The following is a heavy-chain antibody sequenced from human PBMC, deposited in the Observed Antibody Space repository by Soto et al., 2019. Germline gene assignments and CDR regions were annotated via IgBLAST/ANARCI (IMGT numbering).Heavy chain of an antibody. CDR1: GGSIGSYY. Sequence: SETLSLTCTVSGGSIGSYYWSWIRRPPGKGLEWIGYIYYSGSTYYNPSLKSRVTISVDTSKNQFSLRLTSMTAVDTAVYYCARGSRTGTTGYYFDYWGQGMLVTVSS. CDR3: ARGSRTGTTGYYFDY. D-gene: IGHD1-1*01. V-gene: IGHV4-59*01. CDR2: IYYSGST. J-gene: IGHJ4*02.